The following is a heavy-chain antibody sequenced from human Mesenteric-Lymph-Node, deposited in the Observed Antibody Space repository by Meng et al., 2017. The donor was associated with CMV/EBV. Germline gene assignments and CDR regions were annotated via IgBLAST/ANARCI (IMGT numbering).Heavy chain of an antibody. D-gene: IGHD3-22*01. CDR3: AREGDYYYDSSGYYFDY. J-gene: IGHJ4*02. CDR2: ISYDGTNK. V-gene: IGHV3-30*14. Sequence: GESLKISCAASGFTFSTYTIHWVRQAPGKGLEWVAVISYDGTNKYYADSVKGRFTISRDNSKNTLYLQMGSLRAEDMAVYYCAREGDYYYDSSGYYFDYWGQGTLVTVSS. CDR1: GFTFSTYT.